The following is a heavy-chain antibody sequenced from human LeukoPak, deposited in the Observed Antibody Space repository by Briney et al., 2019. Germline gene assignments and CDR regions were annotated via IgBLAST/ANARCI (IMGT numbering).Heavy chain of an antibody. J-gene: IGHJ6*02. CDR1: GFTFSSYA. V-gene: IGHV3-23*01. Sequence: GGSLRLSCAASGFTFSSYAMSWVRQAPGKGLEWVSAISGSGGSTYYADSVKGRFTISRDNSKNTLYLQMNSLRAEDTAVYYCAKDHRGSGWLNYYYYYGMDVWGQGTTVTVSS. CDR3: AKDHRGSGWLNYYYYYGMDV. CDR2: ISGSGGST. D-gene: IGHD6-19*01.